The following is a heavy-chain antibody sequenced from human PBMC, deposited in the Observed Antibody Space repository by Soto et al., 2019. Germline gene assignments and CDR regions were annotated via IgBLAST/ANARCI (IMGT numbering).Heavy chain of an antibody. CDR2: KSYDGDYK. Sequence: HVQLVESGGGLVQPGRSLRLSCVASDFTFSDYVMHWVRQAPGKGLEWVARKSYDGDYKYYADPVKGRFTISRDTSKNTLFLEMESLKAADTVVYYCAKDRARYCSGGSCLLFDGSGQGTLVTVSA. CDR3: AKDRARYCSGGSCLLFDG. J-gene: IGHJ4*02. V-gene: IGHV3-30*18. CDR1: DFTFSDYV. D-gene: IGHD2-15*01.